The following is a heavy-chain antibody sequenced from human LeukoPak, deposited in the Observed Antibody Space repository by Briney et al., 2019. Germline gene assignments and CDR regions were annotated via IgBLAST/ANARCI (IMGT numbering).Heavy chain of an antibody. J-gene: IGHJ6*02. CDR3: ARAGGTTGTDDPNYGMDV. CDR1: GFTFSSYA. CDR2: ISYDGSNK. V-gene: IGHV3-30-3*01. D-gene: IGHD1-1*01. Sequence: PGGSLRLSCAASGFTFSSYAMHWVRQAPGKGLEWVAVISYDGSNKYYADSVKGRFTISRDNSKNTLYLQMNSLRAEDTAVYYCARAGGTTGTDDPNYGMDVWGQGTTVTVSS.